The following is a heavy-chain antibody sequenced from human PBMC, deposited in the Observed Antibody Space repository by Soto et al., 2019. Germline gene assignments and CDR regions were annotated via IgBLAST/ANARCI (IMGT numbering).Heavy chain of an antibody. CDR2: MNPNSGNT. J-gene: IGHJ6*02. CDR3: ASFELPAATNYGMDV. D-gene: IGHD2-2*01. Sequence: QVQLVQSGAEVKKPGASVKVSCKASGYTFTSYDINWVRQATGQGLEWMAWMNPNSGNTGYAQKFQGRVTMTRNTSISTAYMELSSLRSEDTAVYYCASFELPAATNYGMDVWGQGTTVTVSS. V-gene: IGHV1-8*01. CDR1: GYTFTSYD.